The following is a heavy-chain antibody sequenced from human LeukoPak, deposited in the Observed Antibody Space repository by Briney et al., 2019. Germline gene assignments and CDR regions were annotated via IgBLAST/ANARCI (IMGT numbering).Heavy chain of an antibody. J-gene: IGHJ4*02. D-gene: IGHD6-13*01. CDR1: GGSISSGSYY. CDR3: ASGIAADLY. Sequence: SQTLSLTYTISGGSISSGSYYCSWIRQPAWKGLEWIGRIYTSGSTNYNPSLKSRVTISVDTSKNQFSLKLSSVTAADTAVYYCASGIAADLYWGQGTLVTVSS. CDR2: IYTSGST. V-gene: IGHV4-61*02.